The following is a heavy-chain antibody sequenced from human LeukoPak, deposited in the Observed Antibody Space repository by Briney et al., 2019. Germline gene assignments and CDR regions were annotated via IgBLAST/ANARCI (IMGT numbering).Heavy chain of an antibody. CDR3: AADKTVTTERLAFDI. D-gene: IGHD4-17*01. CDR1: GFTFTSSA. V-gene: IGHV1-58*01. Sequence: SVKVSCKASGFTFTSSAVQWVRQARGQRLEWIGWIVVGSGNTNYAQKFQERVTITRDMSSSTAYMELSSLRSEDTAVYYCAADKTVTTERLAFDIWGQGTMVTVSS. CDR2: IVVGSGNT. J-gene: IGHJ3*02.